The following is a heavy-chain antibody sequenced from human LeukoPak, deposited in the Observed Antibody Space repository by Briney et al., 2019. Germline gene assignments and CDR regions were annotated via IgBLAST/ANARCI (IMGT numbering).Heavy chain of an antibody. D-gene: IGHD5-24*01. J-gene: IGHJ5*02. V-gene: IGHV4-34*01. CDR2: INHSGST. CDR3: ARESLTWLQSRTSWFDP. Sequence: PSETLSLTCAVYGGSFGGYYWSWIRQPPGKGLEWIGEINHSGSTNYNPSLKSRVTISVDSSKNQFSLRLSSVTAADTAVYYCARESLTWLQSRTSWFDPWGQGTLVTVSS. CDR1: GGSFGGYY.